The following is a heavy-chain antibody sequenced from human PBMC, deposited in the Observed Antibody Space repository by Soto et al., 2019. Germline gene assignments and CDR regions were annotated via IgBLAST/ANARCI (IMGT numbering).Heavy chain of an antibody. Sequence: SETLSLTCTVSGGSISSYYWSWIRQPPGKGLEWIGYIYYSGSTNYNPSLKSRVTISVDTSKNQFSLKLSSVTAADTAVYYCARKGIAVAGDYYYGMDVWGQGTTVTVSS. D-gene: IGHD6-19*01. CDR3: ARKGIAVAGDYYYGMDV. CDR1: GGSISSYY. V-gene: IGHV4-59*01. J-gene: IGHJ6*02. CDR2: IYYSGST.